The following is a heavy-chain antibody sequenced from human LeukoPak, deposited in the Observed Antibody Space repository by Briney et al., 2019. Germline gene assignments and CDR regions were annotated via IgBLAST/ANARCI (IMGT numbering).Heavy chain of an antibody. V-gene: IGHV4-34*01. CDR1: GGFFSGYY. CDR2: MYHTGNT. J-gene: IGHJ5*02. CDR3: ARGSQFPDP. D-gene: IGHD2-21*01. Sequence: SETLSLTCAVYGGFFSGYYWSWIRQPPGKGLEWIGSMYHTGNTNYNPSLKSRVTISVDTSKNQFSLKLRSVTAADTAVYYCARGSQFPDPWGQGTLVTVSP.